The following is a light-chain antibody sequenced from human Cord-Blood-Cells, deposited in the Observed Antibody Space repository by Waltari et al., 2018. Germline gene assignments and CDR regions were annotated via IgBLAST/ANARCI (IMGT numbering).Light chain of an antibody. V-gene: IGKV3-15*01. CDR2: GAS. J-gene: IGKJ1*01. CDR1: QSVSSN. CDR3: QQYNNWPPWT. Sequence: EIVMTKSPATLSVSPGERATLSCRASQSVSSNLAWYQQKPGQAPRLLMYGASTRAPGSPARFSGSGSGTEFTLTISSLQSEDFAVYYCQQYNNWPPWTFGQGTKVEIK.